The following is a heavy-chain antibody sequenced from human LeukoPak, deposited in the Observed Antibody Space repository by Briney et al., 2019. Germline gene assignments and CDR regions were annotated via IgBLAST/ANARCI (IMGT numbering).Heavy chain of an antibody. Sequence: GGSLRLSCAASGFTFTSYWMVWVRQTPGKGLEWVANINQDASEKNYADSVKGRFTISRDNARNSLFLQMNGLRAEDTALYDCASSYYHDGDYWGQGTLVTVSS. CDR2: INQDASEK. CDR1: GFTFTSYW. CDR3: ASSYYHDGDY. V-gene: IGHV3-7*01. D-gene: IGHD3-10*01. J-gene: IGHJ4*02.